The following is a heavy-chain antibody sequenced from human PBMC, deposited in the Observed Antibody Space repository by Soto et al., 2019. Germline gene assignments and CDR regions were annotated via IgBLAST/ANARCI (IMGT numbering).Heavy chain of an antibody. CDR3: ARGDRDGYFDY. J-gene: IGHJ4*02. V-gene: IGHV4-34*01. Sequence: SETLSLTCAVYGGSFSGYYWSWIRQPPGKGLEWIGEINHSGSTNYNPSLKSRVTISVDTSKNQFSLKLSSVTAADKAVYYCARGDRDGYFDYWGQGTLVTVSS. CDR1: GGSFSGYY. CDR2: INHSGST.